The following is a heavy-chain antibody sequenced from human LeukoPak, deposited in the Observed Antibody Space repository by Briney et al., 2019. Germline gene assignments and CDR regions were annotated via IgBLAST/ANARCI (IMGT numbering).Heavy chain of an antibody. Sequence: PGGSLRLSCAASGFTFSSYGMSWVRQAPGKGLEWVSAISGSGGSTYYADSVKGRFTISRDNSKNTLYLQMNSLRAEDTAVYYCAKILGYCGGDCYFDYWGQGTLVTVSS. J-gene: IGHJ4*02. CDR3: AKILGYCGGDCYFDY. V-gene: IGHV3-23*01. CDR1: GFTFSSYG. CDR2: ISGSGGST. D-gene: IGHD2-21*02.